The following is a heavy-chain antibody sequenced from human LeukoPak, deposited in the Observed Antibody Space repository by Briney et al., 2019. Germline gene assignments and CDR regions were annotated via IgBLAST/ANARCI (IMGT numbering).Heavy chain of an antibody. J-gene: IGHJ3*02. D-gene: IGHD1-26*01. CDR1: GGSISSSSYY. Sequence: SETLSLTCTISGGSISSSSYYWGWIRQPPGKGLEWIGSIYYSGSTYYNPSLKSRVTISVDTSKNQFSLKLSSVTAADTAVYYCARDSLSGSYSDDAFDIWGQGTMVTVSS. CDR2: IYYSGST. V-gene: IGHV4-39*07. CDR3: ARDSLSGSYSDDAFDI.